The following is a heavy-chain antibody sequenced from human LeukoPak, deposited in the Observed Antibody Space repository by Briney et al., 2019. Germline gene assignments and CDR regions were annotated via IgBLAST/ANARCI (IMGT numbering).Heavy chain of an antibody. CDR3: ARDPRVSSSSWGFDY. Sequence: ASVEVSCKASGYTFTSYYMHWVRQAPGQGLEWMGIINPSGGSTSYAQRFQGRVTMTRDTSTSTVYMELSSLRSEDTAVYYCARDPRVSSSSWGFDYWGQGTLVTVSS. D-gene: IGHD6-13*01. CDR2: INPSGGST. J-gene: IGHJ4*02. CDR1: GYTFTSYY. V-gene: IGHV1-46*01.